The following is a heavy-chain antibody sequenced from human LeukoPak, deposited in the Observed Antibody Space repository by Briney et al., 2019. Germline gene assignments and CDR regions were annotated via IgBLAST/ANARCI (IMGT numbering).Heavy chain of an antibody. CDR2: INHNGNVN. V-gene: IGHV3-7*03. J-gene: IGHJ4*02. Sequence: GGSLRLSCAASGFTFSSYWMNWARQAPGKGLEWVASINHNGNVNYYVDSVKGRFTISRDNTKNSLYLQMNSLRAEDTAEFYCARDQYDTWSRRGNFDSWGQGTLVIVSS. CDR3: ARDQYDTWSRRGNFDS. D-gene: IGHD3-3*01. CDR1: GFTFSSYW.